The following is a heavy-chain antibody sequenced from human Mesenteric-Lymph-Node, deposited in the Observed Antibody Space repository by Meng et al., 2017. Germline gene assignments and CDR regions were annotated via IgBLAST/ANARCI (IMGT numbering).Heavy chain of an antibody. CDR2: ISYDGSNK. J-gene: IGHJ5*02. CDR1: GFTFSSYA. CDR3: ARDLGIVVVVAATTDH. D-gene: IGHD2-15*01. V-gene: IGHV3-30*04. Sequence: GESLKISCAASGFTFSSYAMHWVRQAPGKGLEWVAVISYDGSNKYYADSVKGRFTISRDNAKNSLYLQMNSLRAEDTAVYYCARDLGIVVVVAATTDHWGQGTLVTVSS.